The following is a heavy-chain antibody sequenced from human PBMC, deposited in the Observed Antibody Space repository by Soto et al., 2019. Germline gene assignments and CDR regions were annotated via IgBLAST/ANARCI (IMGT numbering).Heavy chain of an antibody. V-gene: IGHV1-18*04. CDR3: ARAPQTVAGAGIWY. J-gene: IGHJ4*02. D-gene: IGHD6-13*01. Sequence: QVQLVQSGAEVKKPGASVKVSCKASGYTFTSYGISWVRQAPGQGLEWMGWISGYNGDTNYAQKLQGRVTMTTDTSTNTAYRELRSLRSDDTAVYYCARAPQTVAGAGIWYWGQGTLVTVSS. CDR1: GYTFTSYG. CDR2: ISGYNGDT.